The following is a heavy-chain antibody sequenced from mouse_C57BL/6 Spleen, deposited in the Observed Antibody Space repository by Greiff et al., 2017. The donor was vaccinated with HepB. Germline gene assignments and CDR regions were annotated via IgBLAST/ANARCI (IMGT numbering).Heavy chain of an antibody. CDR3: ATPSAYGSSWFAY. J-gene: IGHJ3*01. CDR1: GYTFTDYY. V-gene: IGHV1-19*01. CDR2: INPYNGGT. Sequence: VQLQQSGPVLVKPGASVKMSCKASGYTFTDYYMNWVKQSHGKSLEWIGVINPYNGGTSYNQKFKGKATLTVDKSSSTAYMELNSLTSEDSAVYYCATPSAYGSSWFAYWGQGTLVTVSA. D-gene: IGHD1-1*01.